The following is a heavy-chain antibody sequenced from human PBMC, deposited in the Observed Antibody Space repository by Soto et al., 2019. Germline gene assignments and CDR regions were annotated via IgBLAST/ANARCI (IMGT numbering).Heavy chain of an antibody. J-gene: IGHJ4*02. CDR3: GRGRSGQLGVFY. V-gene: IGHV1-2*02. CDR2: ISPESGGT. D-gene: IGHD1-1*01. Sequence: ASVKVSCKASGYTFTGHYIHWVRQAPEQGPEWMGEISPESGGTKYAQKFQGRVTMTRDTSITTVYMELSNLSPDDTAVYYCGRGRSGQLGVFYWGQGTLVTV. CDR1: GYTFTGHY.